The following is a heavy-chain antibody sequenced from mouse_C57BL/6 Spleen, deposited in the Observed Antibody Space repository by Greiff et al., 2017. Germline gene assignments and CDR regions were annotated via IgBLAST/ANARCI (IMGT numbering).Heavy chain of an antibody. V-gene: IGHV1-52*01. CDR3: ARGGTTVEWGFAY. D-gene: IGHD1-1*01. CDR2: IDPSDSET. J-gene: IGHJ3*01. CDR1: GYTFTSYW. Sequence: QVQLQQPGAELVRPGSSVKLSCKASGYTFTSYWMHWVKQRPIQGLEWIGNIDPSDSETHYNQKFKDKATLTVDKSSSTAYMQLISLTSEDSAVYYCARGGTTVEWGFAYWGQGTLVTVSA.